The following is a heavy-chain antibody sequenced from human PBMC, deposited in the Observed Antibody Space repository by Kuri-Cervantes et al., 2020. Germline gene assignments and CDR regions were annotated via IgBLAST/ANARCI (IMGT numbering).Heavy chain of an antibody. Sequence: GESLKISCAASGFTFSNAWMSWVRQAPGKGLEWVGRIKSKTDGGTTDYAAPVKGRFTISRDNSKNTLYLQMNSLRAEDTAVYYCARVVGLFLEWLSAMDVWGQGTTVTVSS. J-gene: IGHJ6*02. CDR1: GFTFSNAW. D-gene: IGHD3-3*01. CDR3: ARVVGLFLEWLSAMDV. CDR2: IKSKTDGGTT. V-gene: IGHV3-15*01.